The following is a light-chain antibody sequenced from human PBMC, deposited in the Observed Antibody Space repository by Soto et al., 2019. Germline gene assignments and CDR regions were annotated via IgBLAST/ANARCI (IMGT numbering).Light chain of an antibody. J-gene: IGLJ1*01. CDR3: KSYAGSNTYV. CDR1: KSDIGVYDF. CDR2: EVV. Sequence: QAALTEPPSASGAPGQAVTISFTRTKSDIGVYDFVSWNQHHPGKAPRLIIYEVVQRPSGVPDRFSGSRSGNTDSLTVSGLQAADEADYFCKSYAGSNTYVFGSGTKVTVL. V-gene: IGLV2-8*01.